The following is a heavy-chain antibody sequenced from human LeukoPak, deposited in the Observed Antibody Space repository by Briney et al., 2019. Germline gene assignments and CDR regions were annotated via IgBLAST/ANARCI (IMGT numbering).Heavy chain of an antibody. CDR1: VFTFSSYS. J-gene: IGHJ5*02. CDR3: ARGGSGSGSWFDP. CDR2: ISISSSYI. V-gene: IGHV3-21*01. Sequence: RGGSLRLSCAASVFTFSSYSMNGVRQAPGKGREWGSYISISSSYIYYTDSVKGRVTISRDNAQNSLYLQMNSLRAEDAAVYYCARGGSGSGSWFDPWGQGTLVTVFS. D-gene: IGHD6-19*01.